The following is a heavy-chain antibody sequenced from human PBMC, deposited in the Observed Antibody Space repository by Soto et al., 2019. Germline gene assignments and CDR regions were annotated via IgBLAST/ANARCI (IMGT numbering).Heavy chain of an antibody. CDR1: GFTFSNYA. V-gene: IGHV3-23*01. Sequence: GSLRLACAASGFTFSNYAMSGVRQPPGKGLEWVSDITSSGDNTYYRDSVKGRFTVSRDNSKNTVSLQMNSLRADDTAVYYCAKSWGSDVHFLDYWGQGTMVTV. CDR2: ITSSGDNT. CDR3: AKSWGSDVHFLDY. J-gene: IGHJ4*02. D-gene: IGHD3-16*01.